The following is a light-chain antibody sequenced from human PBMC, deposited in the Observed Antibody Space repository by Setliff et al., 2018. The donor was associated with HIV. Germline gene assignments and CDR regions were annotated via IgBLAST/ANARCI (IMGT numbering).Light chain of an antibody. J-gene: IGKJ4*01. Sequence: IVMTQSPATLSVSPGERATLSCWASHSVNTNLAWYQQKPGQAPRLLIYGGSTRATGIPARFSGSGSGKDFTLTISSLQSEDFAVYYCQQYNSWPPVTFGGGTKVDIK. CDR2: GGS. CDR3: QQYNSWPPVT. CDR1: HSVNTN. V-gene: IGKV3-15*01.